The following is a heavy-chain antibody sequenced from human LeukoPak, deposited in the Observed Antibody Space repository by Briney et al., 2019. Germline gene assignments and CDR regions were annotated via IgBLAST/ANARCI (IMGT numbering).Heavy chain of an antibody. CDR3: ARDRDGYNSELGY. CDR1: GYTFTGYY. Sequence: ASVKVSCKASGYTFTGYYMHWVRQAPGQGVEWMGWINPNSGGTKYAQNFQGRVTMTRNTSITTAYMELTRLRYDDTAVYYCARDRDGYNSELGYWGQGTLVTVSS. J-gene: IGHJ4*02. V-gene: IGHV1-2*02. CDR2: INPNSGGT. D-gene: IGHD5-24*01.